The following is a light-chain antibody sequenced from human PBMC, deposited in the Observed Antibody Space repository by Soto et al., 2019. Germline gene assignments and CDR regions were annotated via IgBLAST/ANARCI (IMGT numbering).Light chain of an antibody. J-gene: IGLJ2*01. CDR2: EGT. V-gene: IGLV2-23*03. CDR3: CSYAGSTTFVI. CDR1: SSDVGSYKL. Sequence: QSVLTQPASVSGSPGQSITISCTGTSSDVGSYKLVSWYQHRPGKAPKLVIYEGTKRPSGVSNRFSGSKSGNTASLTISGLQAEDEADYYCCSYAGSTTFVIFGGGTKLTVL.